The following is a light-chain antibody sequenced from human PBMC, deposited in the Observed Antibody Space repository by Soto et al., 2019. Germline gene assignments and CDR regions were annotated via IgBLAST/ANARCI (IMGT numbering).Light chain of an antibody. J-gene: IGLJ2*01. CDR2: EVT. CDR1: SSDVGGYNY. V-gene: IGLV2-8*01. Sequence: QSVLTQPPSASGSPGQSVTISCTGTSSDVGGYNYVSWYQQHPGEAPKLIIYEVTKRPSGVPDRFSGSKSGNTASLTVSGLQAEDEAYYYCSSYAGSNKGVFGGGTQLTVL. CDR3: SSYAGSNKGV.